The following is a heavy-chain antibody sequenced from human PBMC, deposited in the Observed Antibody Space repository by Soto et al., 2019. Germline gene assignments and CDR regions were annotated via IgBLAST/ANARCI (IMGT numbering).Heavy chain of an antibody. CDR1: GDSIRSSSY. CDR2: IYSTGNT. D-gene: IGHD6-13*01. Sequence: QLQLQESGPGLVKPSETLSLTCTVSGDSIRSSSYWGWIRQPPGKGLEWIGSIYSTGNTYYNPSLNRQATTSVATPKNQFSLNVISVTAADTAVYYCRRSSRYSTAVWGQGTTVNVSS. V-gene: IGHV4-39*01. CDR3: RRSSRYSTAV. J-gene: IGHJ6*02.